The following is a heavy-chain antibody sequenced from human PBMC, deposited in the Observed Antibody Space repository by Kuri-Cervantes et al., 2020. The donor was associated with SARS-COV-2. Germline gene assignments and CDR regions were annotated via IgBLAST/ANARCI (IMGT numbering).Heavy chain of an antibody. CDR1: GFTFSNAW. D-gene: IGHD1-1*01. V-gene: IGHV3-15*01. CDR2: IKSKTDGGTT. CDR3: GTSRAFDY. Sequence: GESLKISCAASGFTFSNAWMSWVRQAPGKGLEWVGRIKSKTDGGTTDYAAPVKGRFTISRDDSKNTLYLQMNSLQTEDAGVYYCGTSRAFDYWGQGTLVTVSS. J-gene: IGHJ4*02.